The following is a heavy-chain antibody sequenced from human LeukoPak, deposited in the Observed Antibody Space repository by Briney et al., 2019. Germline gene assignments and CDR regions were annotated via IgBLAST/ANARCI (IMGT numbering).Heavy chain of an antibody. CDR1: GFTFSSYA. J-gene: IGHJ4*02. V-gene: IGHV3-64*01. CDR2: ISSNGGST. Sequence: GGSLRLSCAASGFTFSSYAMHWVRQAPGKGLEYVSAISSNGGSTYYANSVKGRFTISRDNSKNTLYLQMGSLGAEDMAVYYCAREQLYYDYWGQGTLVTVSS. CDR3: AREQLYYDY. D-gene: IGHD5-18*01.